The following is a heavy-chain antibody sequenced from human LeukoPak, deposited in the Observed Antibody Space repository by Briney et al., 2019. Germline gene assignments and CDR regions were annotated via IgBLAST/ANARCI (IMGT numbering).Heavy chain of an antibody. J-gene: IGHJ5*01. CDR2: ISGSGGST. D-gene: IGHD5-18*01. Sequence: QPGGSLRLSCAASGFTFTNYVMSWVRQAPGKGLEWVSAISGSGGSTYYADSVRGRFTISRDNSKNTLYLQMTSLRVEDTAVYYCAKMGSTYSYVNWFDFWGQGTLVTVSS. CDR3: AKMGSTYSYVNWFDF. V-gene: IGHV3-23*01. CDR1: GFTFTNYV.